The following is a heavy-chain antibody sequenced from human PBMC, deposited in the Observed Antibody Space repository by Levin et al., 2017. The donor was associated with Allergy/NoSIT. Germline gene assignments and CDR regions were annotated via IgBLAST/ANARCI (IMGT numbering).Heavy chain of an antibody. CDR1: GFTFSSHA. Sequence: PGGSLRLSCAASGFTFSSHAMGWVRQAPGKGLEWVSGITDSDDYTAYADSVQGRFVISRDNSKNLLYLHMNGLRVEDTAVYYCAKVGYCVAGGCYRRSPFDYWGQGVLVTVSS. CDR3: AKVGYCVAGGCYRRSPFDY. D-gene: IGHD2-15*01. V-gene: IGHV3-23*01. CDR2: ITDSDDYT. J-gene: IGHJ4*02.